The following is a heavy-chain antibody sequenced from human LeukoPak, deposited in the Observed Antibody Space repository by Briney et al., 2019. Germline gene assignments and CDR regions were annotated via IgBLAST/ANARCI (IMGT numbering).Heavy chain of an antibody. J-gene: IGHJ4*02. CDR2: IKNKVDGLTT. CDR1: GFSFSYAR. Sequence: PGGSLGPSCAASGFSFSYARMSWVRQAPGKGLEWVGRIKNKVDGLTTDYVAPVKGRFIISRDDSKNILYLQMNSVNSEDTAVYYCATHGVVTVWGQGTPVTVSS. D-gene: IGHD2-21*02. V-gene: IGHV3-15*01. CDR3: ATHGVVTV.